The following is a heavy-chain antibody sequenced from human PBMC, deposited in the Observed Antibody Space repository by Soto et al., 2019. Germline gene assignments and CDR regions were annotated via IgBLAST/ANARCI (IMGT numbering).Heavy chain of an antibody. D-gene: IGHD6-19*01. J-gene: IGHJ4*02. CDR2: ISGSSTYI. Sequence: EVQLVESGGGLVKPGESLRVSCAASGFTFSYYSLHWVRQAPGKGLEWVSSISGSSTYIYYADRVKGRFTISRDNAKNSLYLQMDSRRAEDTAVYYCARGDGTGLYNSGWSPRYWGQGTLVTVSS. CDR3: ARGDGTGLYNSGWSPRY. CDR1: GFTFSYYS. V-gene: IGHV3-21*04.